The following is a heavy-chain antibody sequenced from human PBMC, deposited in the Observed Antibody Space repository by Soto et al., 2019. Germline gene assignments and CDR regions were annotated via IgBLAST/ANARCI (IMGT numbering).Heavy chain of an antibody. D-gene: IGHD1-1*01. J-gene: IGHJ4*02. V-gene: IGHV4-34*01. Sequence: SETLSLTCTVSGGSFSGYFWTWIRQPPGKGLEWLAEINHSGITNYNPSVESRVSMSVDTSKNQFSLRLYSVTAADTAVYYCVRGPYNYNSRYFDYWGQGTLVTVSS. CDR2: INHSGIT. CDR1: GGSFSGYF. CDR3: VRGPYNYNSRYFDY.